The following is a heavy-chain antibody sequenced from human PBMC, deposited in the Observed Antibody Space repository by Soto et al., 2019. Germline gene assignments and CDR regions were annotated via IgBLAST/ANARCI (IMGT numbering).Heavy chain of an antibody. CDR1: GYTFTSYG. J-gene: IGHJ6*03. D-gene: IGHD2-21*01. V-gene: IGHV1-18*01. CDR3: ARCGGGCQYYSFSSVDV. CDR2: ISAYNGNT. Sequence: QVQLVQSGAEVKKPGASVKVSCKASGYTFTSYGISWVRQAPGQGLEWMGWISAYNGNTNYAQKPQGRVTMTTDTSTSTGYMELRSLRSDDTAVYYCARCGGGCQYYSFSSVDVWGKATPVTVSS.